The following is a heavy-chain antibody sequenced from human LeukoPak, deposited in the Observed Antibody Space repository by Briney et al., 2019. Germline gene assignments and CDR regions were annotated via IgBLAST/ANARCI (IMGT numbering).Heavy chain of an antibody. V-gene: IGHV4-4*02. Sequence: SGTLSLTCAVSGGSISSSNWWSWVRQPPGKGLEWIGEIYHSGDVNRNPSLWSRVTLSVDKSTDQFSLTLNSVTAADTAVYYCAREGTYYDSSGYSEDAFDIWGQGTMVTVSS. J-gene: IGHJ3*02. CDR3: AREGTYYDSSGYSEDAFDI. D-gene: IGHD3-22*01. CDR1: GGSISSSNW. CDR2: IYHSGDV.